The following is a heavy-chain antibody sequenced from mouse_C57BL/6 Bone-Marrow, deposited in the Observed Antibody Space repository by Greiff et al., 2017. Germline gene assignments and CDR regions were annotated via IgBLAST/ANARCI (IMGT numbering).Heavy chain of an antibody. J-gene: IGHJ2*01. CDR3: ATVYSNYRDY. CDR2: INPYNGGT. Sequence: VQLQQSGPVLVKPGASVKMSCKASGYTFTDYYMNWVKQSHGKSLEWIGVINPYNGGTSYNQKFKGKATLTVDKSSSTAYMELNSLTSEDSAVYYCATVYSNYRDYWGQGTTLTVSS. V-gene: IGHV1-19*01. CDR1: GYTFTDYY. D-gene: IGHD2-5*01.